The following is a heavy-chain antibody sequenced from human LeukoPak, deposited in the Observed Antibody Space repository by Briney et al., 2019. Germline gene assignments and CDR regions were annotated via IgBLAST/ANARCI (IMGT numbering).Heavy chain of an antibody. CDR3: ARDLGYCSSTSCYTQGFDY. CDR2: IYPSGST. CDR1: GGSISSYY. J-gene: IGHJ4*02. Sequence: PETLSLTCTVSGGSISSYYWTWIRQPAGKGLEWIGRIYPSGSTNYNPSLKSRVTMSVDTSKNQFSLKLSSVTAADTAVYYCARDLGYCSSTSCYTQGFDYWGQGTLVTVSS. D-gene: IGHD2-2*02. V-gene: IGHV4-4*07.